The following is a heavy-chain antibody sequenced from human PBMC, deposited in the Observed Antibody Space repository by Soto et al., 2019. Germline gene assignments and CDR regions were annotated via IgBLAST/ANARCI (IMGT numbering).Heavy chain of an antibody. D-gene: IGHD6-13*01. V-gene: IGHV4-59*01. CDR2: IYYSGST. J-gene: IGHJ6*03. Sequence: QVQLQESGPGLVKPSETLSLTCTVSGGSISSYYWSWIRQPPGKGLEWIGYIYYSGSTNYNPSLKSRVTRSVDTSKDQVSLKLSSVTAADTAVYYCARILAAGYYYYYMDVWGKGTTVTVSS. CDR1: GGSISSYY. CDR3: ARILAAGYYYYYMDV.